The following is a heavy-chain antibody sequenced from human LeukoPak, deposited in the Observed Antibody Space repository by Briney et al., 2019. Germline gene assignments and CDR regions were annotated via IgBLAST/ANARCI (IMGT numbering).Heavy chain of an antibody. CDR2: IIPIFGTA. D-gene: IGHD5-18*01. CDR3: ARLPMDTARELDY. J-gene: IGHJ4*02. CDR1: GGTFSSYA. V-gene: IGHV1-69*13. Sequence: SVKVSCKASGGTFSSYAISWVRQAPGQGLEWMGGIIPIFGTANYAQKFQVRVTITADESTSTAYMELSSLRSEDTAVYYCARLPMDTARELDYWGQGTLVTVSS.